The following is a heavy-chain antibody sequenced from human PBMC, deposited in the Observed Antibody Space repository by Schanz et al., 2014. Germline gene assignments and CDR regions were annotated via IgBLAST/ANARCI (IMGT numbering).Heavy chain of an antibody. CDR2: IRGSGGGT. D-gene: IGHD5-12*01. V-gene: IGHV3-23*01. Sequence: DVQLLESGGGLVQPGGSLRLSCAASGFTFSSYAMSWVRQPPGKGLEWVSSIRGSGGGTDYADSVKGRFTISRDNSKNTLYLQMNSLRAEDTAVYYCARGGGPEDVFDIWGQGTILTVSS. J-gene: IGHJ3*02. CDR1: GFTFSSYA. CDR3: ARGGGPEDVFDI.